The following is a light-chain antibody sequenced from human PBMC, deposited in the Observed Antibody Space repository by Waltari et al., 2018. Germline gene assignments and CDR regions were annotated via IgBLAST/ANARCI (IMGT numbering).Light chain of an antibody. V-gene: IGKV3-20*01. CDR2: CTS. CDR1: QSVTSIS. CDR3: QQYDGEVVT. J-gene: IGKJ4*01. Sequence: MVLKQSPGTLSLAPGATATLSCRASQSVTSISLTWYQQKLGQAPRLLIYCTSSRATGIPDRFSGSGSGTDFTLTISRLEPEDFAVYYCQQYDGEVVTFGGGTKV.